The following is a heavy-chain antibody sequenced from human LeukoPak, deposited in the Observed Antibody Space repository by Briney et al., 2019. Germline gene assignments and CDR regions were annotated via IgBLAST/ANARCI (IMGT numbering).Heavy chain of an antibody. D-gene: IGHD6-19*01. J-gene: IGHJ4*02. Sequence: PGGSLRLSCAASGFTFSSYSMNWVRQAPGKGLEWVSSISSSSYIYYADSVKGRFTISRDNAKNSLYLQMNSLRAEDTAVYYCARIAVAGFDLAPWGQGTLVTVSS. CDR1: GFTFSSYS. CDR3: ARIAVAGFDLAP. V-gene: IGHV3-21*01. CDR2: ISSSSYI.